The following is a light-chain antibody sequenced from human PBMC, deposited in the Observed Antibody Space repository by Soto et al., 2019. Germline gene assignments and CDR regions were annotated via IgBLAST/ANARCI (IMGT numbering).Light chain of an antibody. J-gene: IGKJ4*01. V-gene: IGKV3D-20*02. CDR1: QSVASSF. Sequence: EIVLTQSPGTLSLSPGERATLSCRASQSVASSFLAWYQQKPGQAPRLLIYGASSRATGIPDRFSGSGSGTDFTLTISRLEPEDFAVYYCEQRSNWPPYFGGGTKVDIK. CDR2: GAS. CDR3: EQRSNWPPY.